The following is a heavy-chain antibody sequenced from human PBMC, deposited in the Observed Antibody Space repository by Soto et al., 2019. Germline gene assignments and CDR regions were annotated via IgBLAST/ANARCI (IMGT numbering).Heavy chain of an antibody. CDR2: IYHSGST. J-gene: IGHJ5*02. CDR1: GGSVISSNC. Sequence: PSETLSLTCIVSGGSVISSNCWSLFRDPPGKGLEWIGEIYHSGSTTYNPSLKSRATISVDKSENQFSLRLKSVTAADTAVYYCASVGSDYDNSGYYLPWGPGTLVTVSS. CDR3: ASVGSDYDNSGYYLP. D-gene: IGHD3-22*01. V-gene: IGHV4-4*02.